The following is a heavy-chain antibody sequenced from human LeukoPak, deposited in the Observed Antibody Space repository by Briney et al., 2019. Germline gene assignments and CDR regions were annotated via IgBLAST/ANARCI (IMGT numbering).Heavy chain of an antibody. Sequence: SETLSLTCTVSGVSTTSSNHFWGWIRQPPGRGLEWIGTIYYSGRPFYNPSLKSRVTISVDASKNQCSLQLNSVAAADTAVYYCASAGARYSDTGGLYAFDFWGRGTMVTVSS. V-gene: IGHV4-39*01. CDR1: GVSTTSSNHF. CDR2: IYYSGRP. CDR3: ASAGARYSDTGGLYAFDF. J-gene: IGHJ3*01. D-gene: IGHD2-8*02.